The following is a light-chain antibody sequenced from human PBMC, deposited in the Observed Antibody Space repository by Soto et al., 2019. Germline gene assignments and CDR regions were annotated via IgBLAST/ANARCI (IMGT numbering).Light chain of an antibody. CDR1: SSDVGGHNY. Sequence: QSALTQPASVSGPPGQSITISCTGTSSDVGGHNYVSWYQQHLGKAPKLLIYEVTYRPSGVSNRFSGSKSGNTASLTISGLQADDEADYYCTSYRSTTTPVVFGGGTKLTVL. J-gene: IGLJ2*01. CDR3: TSYRSTTTPVV. V-gene: IGLV2-14*01. CDR2: EVT.